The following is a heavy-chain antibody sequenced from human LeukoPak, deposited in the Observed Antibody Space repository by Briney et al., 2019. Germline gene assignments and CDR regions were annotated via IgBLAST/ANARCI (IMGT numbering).Heavy chain of an antibody. D-gene: IGHD5-12*01. Sequence: SESLSLTCTVSGASTSSNNYYWGWIRQPPGKGLEWIGNIYYSGSTHDNPSLKSRVTISIDKSKNQFSLNLSSVTAADTAVYYCARELKGLRKEAGYYFDYWGQGTLVTVSS. CDR1: GASTSSNNYY. CDR2: IYYSGST. CDR3: ARELKGLRKEAGYYFDY. J-gene: IGHJ4*02. V-gene: IGHV4-39*07.